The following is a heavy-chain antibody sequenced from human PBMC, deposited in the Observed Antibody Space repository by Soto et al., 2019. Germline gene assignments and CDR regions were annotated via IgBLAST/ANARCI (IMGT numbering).Heavy chain of an antibody. Sequence: PGGSLRLSCTGSGFPFSAYNINWVRQAPGKGLEWVSSITVGSSHIYQPNSMKGRFTISRDDAKNSVYLQIDSRRDEDTALYYCSRSPEVGVRGAYWGQGTLVTVSS. D-gene: IGHD3-16*01. CDR2: ITVGSSHI. CDR3: SRSPEVGVRGAY. CDR1: GFPFSAYN. V-gene: IGHV3-21*01. J-gene: IGHJ4*02.